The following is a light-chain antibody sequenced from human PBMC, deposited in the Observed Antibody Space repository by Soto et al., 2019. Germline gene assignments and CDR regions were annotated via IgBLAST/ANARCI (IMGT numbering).Light chain of an antibody. Sequence: EIVLTQSPGTLSLSPGERATLSCRASQSVSSSYLAWYQQKPGQAPRLLIYGASRRATGIPDRFSGSGSGTDFTLNISRLEREDLAVDYCQRYGSSRTFGQGTKVEIK. CDR3: QRYGSSRT. J-gene: IGKJ1*01. CDR2: GAS. CDR1: QSVSSSY. V-gene: IGKV3-20*01.